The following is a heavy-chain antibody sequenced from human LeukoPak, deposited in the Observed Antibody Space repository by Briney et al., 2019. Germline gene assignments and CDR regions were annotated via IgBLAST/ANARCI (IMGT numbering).Heavy chain of an antibody. V-gene: IGHV1-2*02. CDR1: GYTFTGYY. Sequence: ASVKVSCKASGYTFTGYYMHWVRQAPGQGLEWMGWINPNSGGTNYAQKFQGRVTKTRDTSISTAYMELSRLRSDDTAVYYCARSHEGLERLGYWGQGTLVTVSS. D-gene: IGHD1-1*01. CDR3: ARSHEGLERLGY. J-gene: IGHJ4*02. CDR2: INPNSGGT.